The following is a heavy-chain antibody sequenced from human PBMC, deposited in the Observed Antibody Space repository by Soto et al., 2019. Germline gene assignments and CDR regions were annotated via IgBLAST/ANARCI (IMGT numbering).Heavy chain of an antibody. D-gene: IGHD3-9*01. J-gene: IGHJ3*02. Sequence: QVQLVQSGAEVKKPGSSVKVSCKASGGTFSSYAISWVRQAPGQGLEWMGGIIPIFGTANYAQKFQGRVTITADESTSTAYMELSSLRSEDTAVYYCARERFRPYSNYDILTGSYAFDIWGQGTMVTVSS. V-gene: IGHV1-69*12. CDR1: GGTFSSYA. CDR2: IIPIFGTA. CDR3: ARERFRPYSNYDILTGSYAFDI.